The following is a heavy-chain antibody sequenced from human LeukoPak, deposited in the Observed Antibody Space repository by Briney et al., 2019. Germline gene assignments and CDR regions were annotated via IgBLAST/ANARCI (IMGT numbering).Heavy chain of an antibody. D-gene: IGHD2-2*01. Sequence: PSETLSLTCTVSGGSISSYYWSWIRQPAGKGLEWIGRIYTRGSTNYNPSLKSRVTMSVDTSKNQFSLKLSSVTAADTAVYYCATGVVPAAMDEYYYYYGMDVWGQGTTVTVSS. J-gene: IGHJ6*02. CDR1: GGSISSYY. CDR3: ATGVVPAAMDEYYYYYGMDV. CDR2: IYTRGST. V-gene: IGHV4-4*07.